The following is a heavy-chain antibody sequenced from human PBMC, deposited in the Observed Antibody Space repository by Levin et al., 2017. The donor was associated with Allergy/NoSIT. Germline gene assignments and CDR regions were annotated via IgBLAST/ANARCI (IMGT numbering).Heavy chain of an antibody. Sequence: GGSLRLSCAASGFTFSSYWMSWVRQAPGKGLEWVANIKQDGSEKYYVDSVKGRFTISRDNAKNSLYLQMNSLRAEDTAVYYCARFYCSSTSCYSRYFDLWGRGTLVTVSS. CDR3: ARFYCSSTSCYSRYFDL. V-gene: IGHV3-7*04. CDR1: GFTFSSYW. CDR2: IKQDGSEK. J-gene: IGHJ2*01. D-gene: IGHD2-2*02.